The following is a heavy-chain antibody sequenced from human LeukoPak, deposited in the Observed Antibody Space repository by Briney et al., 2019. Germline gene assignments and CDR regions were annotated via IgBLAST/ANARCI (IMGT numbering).Heavy chain of an antibody. CDR3: AKGGVPHPFDY. V-gene: IGHV3-15*01. Sequence: GGSLRLSCAASGFTFSNAWMSWVRQAPGKGLEWVGRIKSKIDGGTTDYGAPVKGRFTISRDNSKNTLYLQMNSLRAEDTAVYYCAKGGVPHPFDYWGQGTLVTVSS. J-gene: IGHJ4*02. D-gene: IGHD3-10*01. CDR1: GFTFSNAW. CDR2: IKSKIDGGTT.